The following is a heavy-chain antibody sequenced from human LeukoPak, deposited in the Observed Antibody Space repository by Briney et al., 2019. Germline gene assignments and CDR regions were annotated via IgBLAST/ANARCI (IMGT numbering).Heavy chain of an antibody. CDR3: AKPKDGDSDAFDI. J-gene: IGHJ3*02. CDR2: IWYDGSNK. Sequence: PGRSLRLSCAASGFTFSSYSMHWVRQAPGKGLEWVAVIWYDGSNKYYADSVKGRFTISRDNSKNTLYLQMNSLRAGDTAVYYCAKPKDGDSDAFDIWGQGTMVTVSS. D-gene: IGHD4-17*01. V-gene: IGHV3-33*06. CDR1: GFTFSSYS.